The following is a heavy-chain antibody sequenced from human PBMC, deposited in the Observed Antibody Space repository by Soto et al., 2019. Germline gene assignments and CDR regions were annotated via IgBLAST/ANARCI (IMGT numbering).Heavy chain of an antibody. CDR1: GYSFTSYW. J-gene: IGHJ6*02. CDR3: ARLGKTGYSRANYYYGMDV. V-gene: IGHV5-10-1*01. CDR2: IDPSDSYT. D-gene: IGHD4-4*01. Sequence: PGESLKISCKGSGYSFTSYWISWVRQMPGKGLEWMGRIDPSDSYTNYSPSFQGHVTISADKSISTAYLQWSSLKASDTAMYYCARLGKTGYSRANYYYGMDVWGQGTTVTVSS.